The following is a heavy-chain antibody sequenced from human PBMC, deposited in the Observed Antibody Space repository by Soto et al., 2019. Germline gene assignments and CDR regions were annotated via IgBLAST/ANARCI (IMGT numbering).Heavy chain of an antibody. CDR3: ARDRVEGYYDSSARSPLYYYYYGMDV. J-gene: IGHJ6*02. V-gene: IGHV3-30*09. Sequence: QVQLVESGGGVVQPGRSLRLSCAASGFTFSSYAMHWVRQAPGKGLEWVAVISYDGSNKYYADSVKGRFAISRDNSKNTLYLQMNSLTAEDTAVYYCARDRVEGYYDSSARSPLYYYYYGMDVWGQGTTVTVSS. D-gene: IGHD3-22*01. CDR1: GFTFSSYA. CDR2: ISYDGSNK.